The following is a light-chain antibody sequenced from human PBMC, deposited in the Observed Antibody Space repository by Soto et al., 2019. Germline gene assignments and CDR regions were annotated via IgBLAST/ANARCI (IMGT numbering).Light chain of an antibody. J-gene: IGLJ1*01. CDR3: QVWDNVDDHIYV. CDR2: DNS. CDR1: NIDSRT. Sequence: SYELTQPPSVSVAPGQTATISCGENNIDSRTVHWYQQKPGQAPLLVVYDNSFRPSGIPNRFSGSNSGITATLTISRVEAGDEADYYCQVWDNVDDHIYVFGTGTKLTVL. V-gene: IGLV3-21*02.